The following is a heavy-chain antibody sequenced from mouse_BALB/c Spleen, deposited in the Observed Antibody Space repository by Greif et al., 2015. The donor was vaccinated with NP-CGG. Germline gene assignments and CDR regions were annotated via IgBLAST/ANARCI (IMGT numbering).Heavy chain of an antibody. J-gene: IGHJ4*01. V-gene: IGHV5-9-2*01. Sequence: EVKLMESGGGLVKPGGSLKLSCAASGFTFSSYGMSWVRQTPEKRLEWVATISGGGSYTYYPDSVKGRFTISRDNAKNNLYLQMSSLRSEDTALYYCASQARATGYAMDYWGQGTSVTVSS. CDR1: GFTFSSYG. D-gene: IGHD3-1*01. CDR2: ISGGGSYT. CDR3: ASQARATGYAMDY.